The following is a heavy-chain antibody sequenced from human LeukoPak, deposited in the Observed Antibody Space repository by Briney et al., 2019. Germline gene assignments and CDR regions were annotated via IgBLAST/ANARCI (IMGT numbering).Heavy chain of an antibody. CDR3: AKDVFTMVRGVLEY. CDR2: ISWNSGTI. V-gene: IGHV3-9*01. D-gene: IGHD3-10*01. J-gene: IGHJ4*02. CDR1: GFTFDDYA. Sequence: PGGSLRLSCAATGFTFDDYAMHWVRQAQGKGLEWVSGISWNSGTIGYADSVKGRFTISRDNAKNSLYLQMNSLRAEDTALYYCAKDVFTMVRGVLEYWGQGTLVTVSS.